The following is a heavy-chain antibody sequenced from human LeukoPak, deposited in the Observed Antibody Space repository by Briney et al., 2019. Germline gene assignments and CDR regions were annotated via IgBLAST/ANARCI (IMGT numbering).Heavy chain of an antibody. CDR3: ARYGPGSFKNYWFDP. V-gene: IGHV1-69*13. CDR1: GGTFSSYA. D-gene: IGHD3-10*01. Sequence: SVKVSCKASGGTFSSYAISWVRQAPGQGLEWMGGIIPIFGTANYAQKFQGRVTITADESTSTAYMELSSLRSEDTAVYYCARYGPGSFKNYWFDPWGQGTLVTVSS. J-gene: IGHJ5*02. CDR2: IIPIFGTA.